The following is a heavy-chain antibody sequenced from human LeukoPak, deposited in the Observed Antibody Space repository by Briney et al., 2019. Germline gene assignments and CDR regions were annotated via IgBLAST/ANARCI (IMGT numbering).Heavy chain of an antibody. J-gene: IGHJ6*02. CDR2: IWFDGSNK. V-gene: IGHV3-33*01. CDR3: ARVVTSSYYYYYYGMDV. D-gene: IGHD2-2*01. Sequence: GGSLRLSCAASGFPFSTYGIHWVRQAPGKGLEWVAVIWFDGSNKYYADSVKGRFTISRDNSRNTLYLQMNSLRAEDTAVYYCARVVTSSYYYYYYGMDVWGQGTTVTVSS. CDR1: GFPFSTYG.